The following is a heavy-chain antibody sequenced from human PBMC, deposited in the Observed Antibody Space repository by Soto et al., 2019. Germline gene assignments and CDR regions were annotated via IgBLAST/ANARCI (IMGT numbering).Heavy chain of an antibody. CDR3: ARGPLNTYYYDSSGYYYFDY. CDR1: GFTFSSYA. CDR2: ISYDGSNK. Sequence: PGGSLRLSCAASGFTFSSYAMHWVRQAPGKGLEWVAVISYDGSNKYYADSVKGRFTISRDNSKNTLYLQMNSLRAEDTAVYYCARGPLNTYYYDSSGYYYFDYWGQGTLVTVSS. V-gene: IGHV3-30-3*01. J-gene: IGHJ4*02. D-gene: IGHD3-22*01.